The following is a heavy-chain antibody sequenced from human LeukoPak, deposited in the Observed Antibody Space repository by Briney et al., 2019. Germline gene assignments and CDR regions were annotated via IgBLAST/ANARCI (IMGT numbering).Heavy chain of an antibody. CDR2: IYYSGST. Sequence: PSESLSLTCTVSGASMSSYYWSWIRQPPGKGLEWIGNIYYSGSTNYNPSLKSRVTISVDTSKNQFSLKLSSVTAADTAVYHCARVLFKHGRAFDIWGQGTMVTVSS. CDR1: GASMSSYY. D-gene: IGHD1-26*01. CDR3: ARVLFKHGRAFDI. V-gene: IGHV4-59*08. J-gene: IGHJ3*02.